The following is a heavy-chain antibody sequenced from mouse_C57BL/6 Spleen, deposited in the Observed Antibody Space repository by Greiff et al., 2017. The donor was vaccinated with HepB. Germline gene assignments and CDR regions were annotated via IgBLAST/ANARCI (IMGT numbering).Heavy chain of an antibody. CDR3: ARYWGYFDY. J-gene: IGHJ2*01. CDR1: GYAFSSSW. V-gene: IGHV1-82*01. D-gene: IGHD4-1*01. Sequence: VQLVESGPELVKPGASVKISCKASGYAFSSSWMNWVKQRPGKGLEWIGRIYPGDGDTNYNGKFKGKATLTADKSSSTAYMQLSSLTSEDSAVYFCARYWGYFDYWGQGTTLTVSS. CDR2: IYPGDGDT.